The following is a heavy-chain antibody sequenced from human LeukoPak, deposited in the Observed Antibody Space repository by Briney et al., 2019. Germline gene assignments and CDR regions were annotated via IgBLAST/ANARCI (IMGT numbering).Heavy chain of an antibody. D-gene: IGHD6-13*01. J-gene: IGHJ6*03. V-gene: IGHV3-48*03. Sequence: GGTLRLSCAASGFTFSSYEMNWVRQAPGKGLEWVSYISSSGSTIYYADSVKGRFTISRDNAKNSLYLQMNSLRAEDTAVYYCARDVSSSWYHPYYYYYYMDVWGKGTTVTISS. CDR1: GFTFSSYE. CDR2: ISSSGSTI. CDR3: ARDVSSSWYHPYYYYYYMDV.